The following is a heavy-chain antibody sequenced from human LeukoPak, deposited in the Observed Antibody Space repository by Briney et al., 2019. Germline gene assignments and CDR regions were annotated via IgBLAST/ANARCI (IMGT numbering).Heavy chain of an antibody. Sequence: GGSLRLSCAASGFAFSSYAMSWVRQAPGKGLEWVSSISGTGGRTYYADSVEGRFTISRDNSKNTLDLQMNSLRADDTAVYYCARDGYSNYWYLNLWGQGTLVTVSS. V-gene: IGHV3-23*01. D-gene: IGHD6-13*01. CDR3: ARDGYSNYWYLNL. CDR2: ISGTGGRT. J-gene: IGHJ4*02. CDR1: GFAFSSYA.